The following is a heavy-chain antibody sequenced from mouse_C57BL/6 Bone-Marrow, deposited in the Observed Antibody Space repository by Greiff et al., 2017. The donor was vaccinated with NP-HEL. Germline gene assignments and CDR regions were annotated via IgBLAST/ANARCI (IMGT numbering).Heavy chain of an antibody. J-gene: IGHJ3*01. CDR1: GFTFSDFY. D-gene: IGHD1-1*01. V-gene: IGHV7-1*01. CDR3: ARDAVEDYYGSSPFAY. CDR2: SRNKANDYTT. Sequence: EVNVVESGGGLVQSGRSLRLSCATSGFTFSDFYMEWVRQAPGKGLEWIAASRNKANDYTTEYSASVKGRFIVSRDTSQCILYLQMNALRAEDTAIYYCARDAVEDYYGSSPFAYWGQGTLVTVSA.